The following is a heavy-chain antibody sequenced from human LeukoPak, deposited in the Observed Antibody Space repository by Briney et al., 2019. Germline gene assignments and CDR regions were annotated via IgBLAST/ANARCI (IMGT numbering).Heavy chain of an antibody. V-gene: IGHV3-33*03. Sequence: PGGSLRLSCAASGFTFSNYGMHWVRQAPGKALEWVAVIWYDGTNKHHAASVRGRFTISRDNSKNTLYLQMNSLRAEDTALYYCAKGRGIGYSAYEGWGQGILVTVSS. D-gene: IGHD5-12*01. CDR2: IWYDGTNK. J-gene: IGHJ4*02. CDR1: GFTFSNYG. CDR3: AKGRGIGYSAYEG.